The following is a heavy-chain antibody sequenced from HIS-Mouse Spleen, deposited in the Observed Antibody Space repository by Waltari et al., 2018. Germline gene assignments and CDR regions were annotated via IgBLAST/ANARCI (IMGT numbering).Heavy chain of an antibody. CDR1: GGSFSGYY. V-gene: IGHV4-34*01. Sequence: QVQLQQWGAGLLKPSETLSRTCAVYGGSFSGYYWSWIRQPPGKGLEWIGEINHSGSTNYNPSLKSRVTISVDTSKNQFSLKLSSVTAADTAVYYCARGHRRWGQGTLVTVSS. CDR2: INHSGST. J-gene: IGHJ4*02. CDR3: ARGHRR.